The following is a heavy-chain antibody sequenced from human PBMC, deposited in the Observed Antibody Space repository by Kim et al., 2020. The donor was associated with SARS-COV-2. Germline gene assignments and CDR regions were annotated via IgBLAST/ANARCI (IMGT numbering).Heavy chain of an antibody. V-gene: IGHV4-31*02. D-gene: IGHD2-15*01. J-gene: IGHJ4*02. Sequence: STYYNPSLKSRVTISVDTTKNQFSLKLGSVTAADTAVYYCLGGPSGYFDYWGQGTLVTVSS. CDR2: ST. CDR3: LGGPSGYFDY.